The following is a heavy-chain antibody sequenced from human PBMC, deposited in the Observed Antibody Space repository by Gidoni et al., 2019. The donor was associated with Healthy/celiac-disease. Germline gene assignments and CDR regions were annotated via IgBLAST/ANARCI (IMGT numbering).Heavy chain of an antibody. CDR3: AREGPYGSGSYYKEADAFDI. V-gene: IGHV3-66*02. Sequence: EVQLVESGGGLVQPGGSLRLSCAASGFTVSSNYMSWVRQAPGKGLEWVSVIYSGGSTYYADSVKGRFTISRDNSKNTLYLQMNSLRAEDTAVYYCAREGPYGSGSYYKEADAFDIWGQGTMVTVSS. CDR1: GFTVSSNY. D-gene: IGHD3-10*01. J-gene: IGHJ3*02. CDR2: IYSGGST.